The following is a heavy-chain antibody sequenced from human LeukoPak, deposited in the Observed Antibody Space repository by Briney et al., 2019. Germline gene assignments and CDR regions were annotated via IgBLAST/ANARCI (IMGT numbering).Heavy chain of an antibody. D-gene: IGHD3-3*01. CDR2: IMSNPAGGTA. J-gene: IGHJ4*02. V-gene: IGHV3-15*01. Sequence: GGSLRLSCGASGFIFRNAHMTWVRQAPGKGLEWVGGIMSNPAGGTADYGAAVKGRFTISRDDSRNMLYLQLTNVRADDTAVYYCTTLAYDVHYLGRGTLVTVSS. CDR1: GFIFRNAH. CDR3: TTLAYDVHY.